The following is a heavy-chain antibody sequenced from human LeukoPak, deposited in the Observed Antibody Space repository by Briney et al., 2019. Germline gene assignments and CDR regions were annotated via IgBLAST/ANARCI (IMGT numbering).Heavy chain of an antibody. CDR3: GSSGSYSVAFDI. D-gene: IGHD3-10*01. V-gene: IGHV4-59*01. J-gene: IGHJ3*02. Sequence: PSETLSLTCTVSGGSISSYYWSWIRQPPGKGLEWIGYIYYSGSTNYNPSLKSRATTSVDTSKNQFSLKLSSVTAADTAVYYCGSSGSYSVAFDIWGQGTMVTVSS. CDR1: GGSISSYY. CDR2: IYYSGST.